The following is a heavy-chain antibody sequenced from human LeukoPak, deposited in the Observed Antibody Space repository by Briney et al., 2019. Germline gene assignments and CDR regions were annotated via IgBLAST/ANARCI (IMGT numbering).Heavy chain of an antibody. V-gene: IGHV1-2*02. D-gene: IGHD5-18*01. J-gene: IGHJ4*02. CDR2: INPNSGGT. CDR3: ARLVVDTAMVTGYYFDY. Sequence: GASVKVSCKASGYTFTGYYMHWVRQAPGQGLEWMGWINPNSGGTNYAQKFPGRVTMTRDTSISTAYMELSRLRSDDTAVYYCARLVVDTAMVTGYYFDYWGQGTLVTVSS. CDR1: GYTFTGYY.